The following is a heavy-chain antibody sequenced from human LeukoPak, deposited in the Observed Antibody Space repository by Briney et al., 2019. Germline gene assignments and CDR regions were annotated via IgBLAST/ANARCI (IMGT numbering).Heavy chain of an antibody. D-gene: IGHD3-10*01. J-gene: IGHJ4*02. CDR2: ISSSSSTI. CDR3: ARHSGSGSYSPPD. V-gene: IGHV3-48*04. Sequence: GGSLRLSCAASGFTFSGYSMDWVRQAPGTGLEWVSYISSSSSTIYYADSAKGRFTISRDNAKNSLYLQMNSLRVEDTAVYYCARHSGSGSYSPPDWGQGTLVTVSS. CDR1: GFTFSGYS.